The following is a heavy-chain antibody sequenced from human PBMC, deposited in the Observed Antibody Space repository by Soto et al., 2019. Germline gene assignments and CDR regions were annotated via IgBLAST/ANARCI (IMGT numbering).Heavy chain of an antibody. J-gene: IGHJ4*02. V-gene: IGHV3-23*01. Sequence: GSLRLSCAAFGFSFSDYAMSWVRQAPGKGLEWVSSISATGGSTYYADSVKGRFTFSRDNSKTTLFLQMNSLRAEDTAVYYCAKGSQGSGYYFLDYWGQGALVTVYS. D-gene: IGHD3-22*01. CDR1: GFSFSDYA. CDR3: AKGSQGSGYYFLDY. CDR2: ISATGGST.